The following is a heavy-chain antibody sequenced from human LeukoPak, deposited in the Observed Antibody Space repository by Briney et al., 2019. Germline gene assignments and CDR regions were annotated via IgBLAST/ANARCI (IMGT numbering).Heavy chain of an antibody. CDR2: INHRGST. J-gene: IGHJ4*02. CDR1: GGSFTGYY. D-gene: IGHD5-18*01. V-gene: IGHV4-34*01. Sequence: SETLSLTCAVYGGSFTGYYWSWIRHPPGKVREWIGEINHRGSTNYNPCLKSRFTISVATSKNQLFLKLRSVTAADTAVYYCARGRKYTSGYRVTELGSGYSDYWGQGTLVTASS. CDR3: ARGRKYTSGYRVTELGSGYSDY.